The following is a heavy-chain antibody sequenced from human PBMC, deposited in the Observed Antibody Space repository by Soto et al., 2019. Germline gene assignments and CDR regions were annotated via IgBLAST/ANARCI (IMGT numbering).Heavy chain of an antibody. D-gene: IGHD2-15*01. V-gene: IGHV1-18*01. CDR3: ARDEFLGYCSGGSCVTVAPFYYYYYGMDV. CDR1: GYTFTSYG. J-gene: IGHJ6*02. CDR2: ISAYNGNT. Sequence: ASVKVSCKASGYTFTSYGISWVRQAPGQGLEWMGWISAYNGNTNYAQKLQGRVTMTTATSTSTAYMELRSLRSDDTVVYYCARDEFLGYCSGGSCVTVAPFYYYYYGMDVWGQGTTVTVSS.